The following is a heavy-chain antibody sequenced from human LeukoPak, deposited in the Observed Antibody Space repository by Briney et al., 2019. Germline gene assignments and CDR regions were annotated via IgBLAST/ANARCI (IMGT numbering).Heavy chain of an antibody. J-gene: IGHJ4*02. Sequence: PGGSLRLSCAASGFTFSSYGMHWVRQAPGKGLEWVAVISYDGSNKYYADSVKGRFTISRDNSKNTLYLQMNSLRAEDTAVYYCAKEPPESTVTTGATGDYWGQGTLVTVSS. CDR3: AKEPPESTVTTGATGDY. CDR1: GFTFSSYG. CDR2: ISYDGSNK. D-gene: IGHD4-17*01. V-gene: IGHV3-30*18.